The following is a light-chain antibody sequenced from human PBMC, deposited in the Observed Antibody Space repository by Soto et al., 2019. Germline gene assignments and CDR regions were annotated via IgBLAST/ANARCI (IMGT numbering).Light chain of an antibody. V-gene: IGKV3-15*01. Sequence: LTQPAGTLSLYPRERATLSCRASQSVGSNLVRYQQRPGQAPRLLIYDASTRATGIPARSSGSGSGTEFTLTISSLQSEDFAVYYCQQYINWVRTFGQGTKVDIK. CDR1: QSVGSN. J-gene: IGKJ1*01. CDR2: DAS. CDR3: QQYINWVRT.